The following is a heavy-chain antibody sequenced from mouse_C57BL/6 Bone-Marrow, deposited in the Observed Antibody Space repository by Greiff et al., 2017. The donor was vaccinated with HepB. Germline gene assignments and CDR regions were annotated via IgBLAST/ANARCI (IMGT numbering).Heavy chain of an antibody. Sequence: VKLMESGAELARPGASVKLSCKASGYTFTSYGISWVKQRTGQGLEWIGEIYPRSGNTYYNEKFKGKATLTADKSSSTAYMELRSLTSEDSAVYFCARGYYGSNYFDVWGTGTTVTVSS. CDR1: GYTFTSYG. CDR2: IYPRSGNT. J-gene: IGHJ1*03. V-gene: IGHV1-81*01. D-gene: IGHD1-1*01. CDR3: ARGYYGSNYFDV.